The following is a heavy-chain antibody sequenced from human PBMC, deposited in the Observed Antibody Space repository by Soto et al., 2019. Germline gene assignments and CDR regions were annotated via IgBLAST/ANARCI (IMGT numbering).Heavy chain of an antibody. J-gene: IGHJ5*02. CDR2: INHSGST. D-gene: IGHD3-3*01. CDR3: ARGRSGYDFWSGYYMLANWFDP. CDR1: CGSFSGYY. Sequence: PSETLSLTCAVYCGSFSGYYWSWIRQPPGKGLEWIGEINHSGSTNYNPSLKSRVTISVDTSKNQFSLKLSSVTAADTAVYYCARGRSGYDFWSGYYMLANWFDPWGQGTLVTVSS. V-gene: IGHV4-34*01.